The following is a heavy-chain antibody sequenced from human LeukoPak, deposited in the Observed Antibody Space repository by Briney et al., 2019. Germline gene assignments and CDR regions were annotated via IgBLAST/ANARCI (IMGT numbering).Heavy chain of an antibody. V-gene: IGHV3-33*01. J-gene: IGHJ6*02. CDR3: ARGSGLVVRGDAMDV. CDR1: GFTFSRHG. D-gene: IGHD3-22*01. CDR2: IWYDATEK. Sequence: GGSLRLSCSASGFTFSRHGMHWVRQAPGKGLEWVAIIWYDATEKYYADSVKGRFTVSRDNSKNTMFLQMNSLRAEDTAVYYCARGSGLVVRGDAMDVWGQGTTVTVFS.